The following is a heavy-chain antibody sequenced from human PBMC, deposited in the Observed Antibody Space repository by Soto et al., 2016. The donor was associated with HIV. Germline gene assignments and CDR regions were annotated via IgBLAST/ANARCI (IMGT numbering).Heavy chain of an antibody. CDR1: GFTFSSYS. J-gene: IGHJ4*02. D-gene: IGHD2-15*01. V-gene: IGHV3-21*01. CDR3: ARDSEGYCSGGSCYSRVFGY. CDR2: ISSSSSYI. Sequence: EVQLVESGGGLVKPGGSLRLSCAASGFTFSSYSMNWVRQAPGKGLEWVSSISSSSSYIYYADSVKGRFTISRDNAKNSLYLQMNSLRAEDTAVYYCARDSEGYCSGGSCYSRVFGYWGQGTLVTVSS.